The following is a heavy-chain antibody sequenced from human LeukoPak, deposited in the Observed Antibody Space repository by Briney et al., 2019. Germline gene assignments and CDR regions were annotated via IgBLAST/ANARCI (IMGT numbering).Heavy chain of an antibody. CDR2: ISGSGGST. Sequence: PGGSLRLSCAASGFTFSSYAMSWVRQAPGKGLEWVSAISGSGGSTYYADSVKGRFTISRDNSKNTLYLQMNSLRAEDTALYYCAKGSGYYPILDYWGQGTLVTVSS. CDR3: AKGSGYYPILDY. CDR1: GFTFSSYA. J-gene: IGHJ4*02. V-gene: IGHV3-23*01. D-gene: IGHD3-3*01.